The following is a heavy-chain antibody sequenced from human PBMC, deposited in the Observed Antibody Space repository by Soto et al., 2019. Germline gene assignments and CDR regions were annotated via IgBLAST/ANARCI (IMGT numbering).Heavy chain of an antibody. CDR3: ARDLPTMDV. V-gene: IGHV1-18*01. Sequence: QVQLVQSGAEVKKPGASVKVSCKASGYTFTSYGISWVRQAPGQGLEWMGWIRAYNGNTNYAQKRQGRVTMTTDTSTRTADMKLRSLRSDDTAVYYCARDLPTMDVWGQGTAVTVSS. CDR2: IRAYNGNT. J-gene: IGHJ6*02. CDR1: GYTFTSYG.